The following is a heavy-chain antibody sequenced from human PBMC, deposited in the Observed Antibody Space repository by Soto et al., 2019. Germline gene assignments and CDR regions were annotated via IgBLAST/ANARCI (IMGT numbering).Heavy chain of an antibody. CDR2: ISGSGGST. CDR3: AKVRLVPPALPGPFAS. D-gene: IGHD2-2*01. J-gene: IGHJ5*01. V-gene: IGHV3-23*01. Sequence: PGGSRRLSWAASGFTFSYYAMNWVRQAPGKGLEWVSVISGSGGSTYYADSVKGRFTISRDNSKNTLYLQMNGLRAEDTAIYYCAKVRLVPPALPGPFASRGQGTLVLVSS. CDR1: GFTFSYYA.